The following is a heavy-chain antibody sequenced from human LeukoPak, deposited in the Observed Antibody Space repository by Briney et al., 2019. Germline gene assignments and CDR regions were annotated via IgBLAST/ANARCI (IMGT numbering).Heavy chain of an antibody. J-gene: IGHJ3*02. Sequence: GGSLRLSCAASGFTFSSYSMNWVRQAPGKGLEWVSSISSSSSYIYYADSVKGRFTISRDNAKNSLYLQMNSLRAEDTAVYYCARDSNDYVWGARAFDIWGQGTMVTVSS. CDR1: GFTFSSYS. CDR2: ISSSSSYI. V-gene: IGHV3-21*01. D-gene: IGHD3-16*01. CDR3: ARDSNDYVWGARAFDI.